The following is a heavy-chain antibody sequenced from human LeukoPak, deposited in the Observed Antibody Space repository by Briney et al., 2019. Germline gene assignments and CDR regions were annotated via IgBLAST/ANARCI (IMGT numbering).Heavy chain of an antibody. J-gene: IGHJ4*02. CDR3: ARGNDYDSSGYAFDY. D-gene: IGHD3-22*01. V-gene: IGHV4-4*07. CDR1: GGSISSYY. Sequence: SETLSLTCTVSGGSISSYYWSWIRQPAGKGLEWIGRIYTSGSTNYNPSLKSRVTMSVDTSKNQFSLKLSSVTAADTAVYYCARGNDYDSSGYAFDYWGQGTLVTVSS. CDR2: IYTSGST.